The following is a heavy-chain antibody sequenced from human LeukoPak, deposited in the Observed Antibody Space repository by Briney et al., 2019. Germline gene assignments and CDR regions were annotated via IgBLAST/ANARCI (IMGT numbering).Heavy chain of an antibody. CDR1: GFIFSDYG. CDR3: AKDQHYDSSGYYGGPFDY. J-gene: IGHJ4*02. V-gene: IGHV3-30*18. Sequence: GGSLRLSCAASGFIFSDYGMHWVRQAPGKGLEWVAVISYDGRIKYYADFVKGRFTISRDNSKNTLYLQMNSLRVEDTAVYYCAKDQHYDSSGYYGGPFDYWGQGILVTVSS. D-gene: IGHD3-22*01. CDR2: ISYDGRIK.